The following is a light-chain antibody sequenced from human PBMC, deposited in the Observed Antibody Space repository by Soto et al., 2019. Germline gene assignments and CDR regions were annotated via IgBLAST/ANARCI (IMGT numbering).Light chain of an antibody. V-gene: IGLV2-14*03. J-gene: IGLJ2*01. CDR2: DVS. Sequence: QSALTQPASVSGSPGQSITISCTGTSSDVGDYDYVSCYQQHPGKAPELMIFDVSNRPTGVSNRISGSKSGNTASLTISGLQAGDEADYYCSSYTSSSTVVFGGGTKLTVL. CDR3: SSYTSSSTVV. CDR1: SSDVGDYDY.